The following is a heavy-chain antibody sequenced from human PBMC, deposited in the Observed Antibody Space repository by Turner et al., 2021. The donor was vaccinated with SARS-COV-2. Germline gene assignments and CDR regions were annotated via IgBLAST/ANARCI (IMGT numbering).Heavy chain of an antibody. J-gene: IGHJ6*02. V-gene: IGHV1-8*01. Sequence: QLQLVQSGAEVKKPGASVKVSCKASGSTFTNYDINWVRQATGQGLECMGWMNPNSGKTGYAQKFPGRVTMTRDSSISTAYMELSSLRSEDTAVYYCARLHGHCTSTSCYWDYYFGMDVWGQGTTVTVSS. CDR2: MNPNSGKT. D-gene: IGHD2-2*01. CDR1: GSTFTNYD. CDR3: ARLHGHCTSTSCYWDYYFGMDV.